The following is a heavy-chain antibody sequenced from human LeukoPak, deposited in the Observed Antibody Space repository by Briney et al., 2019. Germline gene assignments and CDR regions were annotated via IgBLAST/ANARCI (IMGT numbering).Heavy chain of an antibody. CDR3: ATRPGGSTWYPVFDF. J-gene: IGHJ4*02. Sequence: KPSETLSLTCTVSGVSMTDHYWSWIRQPPGKRLGWIGYVYGTGTTKYNPSLNSRVTMSVDTSKNQFSLRLTSVTAADTALYYCATRPGGSTWYPVFDFWSRGTLVTVSS. V-gene: IGHV4-59*11. CDR1: GVSMTDHY. D-gene: IGHD6-13*01. CDR2: VYGTGTT.